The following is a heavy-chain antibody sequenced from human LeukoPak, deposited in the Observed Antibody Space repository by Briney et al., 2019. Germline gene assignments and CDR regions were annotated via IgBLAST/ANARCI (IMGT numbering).Heavy chain of an antibody. V-gene: IGHV3-66*04. J-gene: IGHJ4*02. D-gene: IGHD5-24*01. CDR2: FYSGGST. CDR3: ARLAGDGLPLFDD. Sequence: GGSLRLSCAASGFTFSNAWMSWVRQAPGKGLEWVSVFYSGGSTYYADSVKGRFIISRDTSRNTLDLQMTSLRAEDTAVYYCARLAGDGLPLFDDWGQGTLVTVSS. CDR1: GFTFSNAW.